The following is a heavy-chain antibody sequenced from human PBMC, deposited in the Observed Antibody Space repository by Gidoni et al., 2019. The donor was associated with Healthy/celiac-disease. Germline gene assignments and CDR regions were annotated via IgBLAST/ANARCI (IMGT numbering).Heavy chain of an antibody. CDR3: TTIYIVGATIFDY. D-gene: IGHD1-26*01. J-gene: IGHJ4*02. V-gene: IGHV3-15*01. Sequence: EVQLVESGGGLVKPGGSIRLSCAASGFTFSNAWMSWVRQAPGKGLEWVGRIKSKTDGGTTDYAAPVKGRFTISRDDSKNTLYLQMNSLKTEDTAVYYCTTIYIVGATIFDYWGQGTLVTVSS. CDR2: IKSKTDGGTT. CDR1: GFTFSNAW.